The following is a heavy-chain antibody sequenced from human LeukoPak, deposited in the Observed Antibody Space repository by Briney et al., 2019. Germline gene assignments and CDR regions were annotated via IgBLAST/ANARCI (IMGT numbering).Heavy chain of an antibody. CDR2: ISAYNGNT. CDR3: ARGLGDAFDI. CDR1: GYTFTIYG. J-gene: IGHJ3*02. Sequence: GASVTVSYKASGYTFTIYGISWVRQAPGQGREWMGWISAYNGNTNYAQKLQGRGTMTTDTSTSTAYMELRSLRSDDTAVYYCARGLGDAFDIWGQGTMVTVSS. V-gene: IGHV1-18*01.